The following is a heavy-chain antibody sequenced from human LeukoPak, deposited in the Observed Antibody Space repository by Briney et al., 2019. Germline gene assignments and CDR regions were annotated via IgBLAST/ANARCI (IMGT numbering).Heavy chain of an antibody. D-gene: IGHD3-22*01. V-gene: IGHV4-31*03. CDR1: GGSISSGGYF. Sequence: PSETLSLTCTVSGGSISSGGYFWSWNRQHPGKGLEWIGYIYYSGSTYYNPSLKGRVTISVDTSKNQFSLRLSSVTAADTAIYYCASVSYDTSLQHWGQGTLVTVSS. J-gene: IGHJ1*01. CDR3: ASVSYDTSLQH. CDR2: IYYSGST.